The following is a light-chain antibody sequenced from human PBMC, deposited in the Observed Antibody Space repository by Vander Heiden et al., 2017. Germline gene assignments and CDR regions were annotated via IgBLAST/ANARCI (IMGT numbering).Light chain of an antibody. J-gene: IGKJ1*01. CDR2: KAS. V-gene: IGKV1-5*03. CDR1: QSISSW. Sequence: IQMPHSPSTLSASVGDRVTITCRASQSISSWLAWYQQKPGKAPKLLIYKASSLESGVPSRFSGSGSGTEFTLTISSLQPDDFATYYCQQYNSYSWTFGQGTKVEIK. CDR3: QQYNSYSWT.